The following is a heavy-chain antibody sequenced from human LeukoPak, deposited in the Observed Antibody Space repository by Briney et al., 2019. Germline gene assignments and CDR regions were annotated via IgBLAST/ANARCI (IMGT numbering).Heavy chain of an antibody. J-gene: IGHJ4*02. Sequence: GGSLRLSCAASGFTFSSYAMHWVRQAPGKGLEWVAVISYDGSNKYYADSVKGRFTISRDNSKNTLYLQMNSLRAEDTAVYYCARGRAAARPDDLDYWGQGTLVTVSS. CDR1: GFTFSSYA. D-gene: IGHD6-6*01. CDR3: ARGRAAARPDDLDY. V-gene: IGHV3-30-3*01. CDR2: ISYDGSNK.